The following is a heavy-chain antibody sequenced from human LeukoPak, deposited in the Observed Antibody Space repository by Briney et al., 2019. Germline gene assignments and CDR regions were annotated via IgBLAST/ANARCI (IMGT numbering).Heavy chain of an antibody. J-gene: IGHJ4*02. Sequence: GGPLRLSCEASGFTFDDYGMHWVRQAPGKGLEWVSTISWNSASVGYVDSVKGRFTTSRDNAKKTLYLQMNSLRPEDTALYYCAKDYGYSSSWYDYWGQGTLVTVSS. V-gene: IGHV3-9*01. CDR3: AKDYGYSSSWYDY. D-gene: IGHD6-13*01. CDR2: ISWNSASV. CDR1: GFTFDDYG.